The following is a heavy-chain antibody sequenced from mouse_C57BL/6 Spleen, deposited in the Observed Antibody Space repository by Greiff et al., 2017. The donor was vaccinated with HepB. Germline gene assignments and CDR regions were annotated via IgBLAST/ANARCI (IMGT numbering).Heavy chain of an antibody. Sequence: VQLQQSGAELARPGASVKMSCKASGYTFTSYTMHWVKQRPGQGLEWIGYINPSSGYTKYNQKFKDKATLTADKSSSPAYMQLSSLTSEDSAVYYCASPPIYYDYDGFAYWGQGTLVTVSA. CDR1: GYTFTSYT. J-gene: IGHJ3*01. CDR3: ASPPIYYDYDGFAY. CDR2: INPSSGYT. V-gene: IGHV1-4*01. D-gene: IGHD2-4*01.